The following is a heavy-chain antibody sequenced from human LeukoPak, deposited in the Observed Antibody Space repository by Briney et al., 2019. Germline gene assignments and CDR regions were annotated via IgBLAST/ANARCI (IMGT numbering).Heavy chain of an antibody. J-gene: IGHJ4*02. CDR2: INHSGST. Sequence: PSETLSLTCAVYGGSFRGYYWSWIRQPPGKGLEWIGEINHSGSTNYNPSLKSRVTISVDTSKNQFSLKLSSVTAADTAVYYCARGPRGVIPNIAAARTGVDFDYWGQGTLVTVSS. V-gene: IGHV4-34*01. CDR3: ARGPRGVIPNIAAARTGVDFDY. D-gene: IGHD6-13*01. CDR1: GGSFRGYY.